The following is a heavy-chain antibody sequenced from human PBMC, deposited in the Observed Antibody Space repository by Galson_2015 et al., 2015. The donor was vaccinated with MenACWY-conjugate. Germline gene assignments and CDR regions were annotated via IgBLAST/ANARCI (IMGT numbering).Heavy chain of an antibody. D-gene: IGHD2-8*01. CDR3: ARVASTNGGDSYGFDF. J-gene: IGHJ4*02. CDR1: GFTFSDFH. V-gene: IGHV3-11*06. CDR2: IRSSSRYI. Sequence: SLRLSCAASGFTFSDFHMGWVRQAPGRGLEWVAYIRSSSRYIDYAASVKGRFPISRDKAKNSLYLKMTSLRAEDTALYYCARVASTNGGDSYGFDFWGQGTLLTVSS.